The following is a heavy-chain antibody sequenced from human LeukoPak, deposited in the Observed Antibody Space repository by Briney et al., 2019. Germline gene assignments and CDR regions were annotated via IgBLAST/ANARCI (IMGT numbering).Heavy chain of an antibody. CDR2: INPNSGGT. CDR1: GYTFTGYY. Sequence: ASVKVSCKASGYTFTGYYMHWVRQAPGQGLEWMGWINPNSGGTNYAQKFQGRVTMTRDTSISTAYMELGRLRSEDMAVYYCARGYENWFDPWGQGTLVTVSS. V-gene: IGHV1-2*02. D-gene: IGHD1-1*01. J-gene: IGHJ5*02. CDR3: ARGYENWFDP.